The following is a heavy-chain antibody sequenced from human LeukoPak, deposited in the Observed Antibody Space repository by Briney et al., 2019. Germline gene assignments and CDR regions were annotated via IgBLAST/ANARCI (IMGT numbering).Heavy chain of an antibody. CDR1: GFTFSSYG. Sequence: PGGSLRLSCAASGFTFSSYGMHWVRQAPGKGLEWVAFIRYDGSNKYYADSVKGRFTISRDNAKNSLYLQMNSLRAEDTALYYCAGDSSTVTTRRRGGLYYYYYMDVWGKGTTVTVSS. D-gene: IGHD4-17*01. J-gene: IGHJ6*03. CDR3: AGDSSTVTTRRRGGLYYYYYMDV. CDR2: IRYDGSNK. V-gene: IGHV3-30*02.